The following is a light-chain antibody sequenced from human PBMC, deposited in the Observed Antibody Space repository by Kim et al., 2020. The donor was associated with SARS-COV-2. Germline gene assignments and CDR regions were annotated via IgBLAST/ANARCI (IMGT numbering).Light chain of an antibody. CDR1: SSNIGAGYD. CDR2: IYS. Sequence: QSVLTQPPSVSGAPGQTVTISCIGSSSNIGAGYDVHWYQHLPGTAPKLLIYIYSNRPSGVPDRFSGSKSGTSASLAITGLQAEDEADYYCQSYDSSLSASVFGGGTQLTVL. J-gene: IGLJ2*01. CDR3: QSYDSSLSASV. V-gene: IGLV1-40*01.